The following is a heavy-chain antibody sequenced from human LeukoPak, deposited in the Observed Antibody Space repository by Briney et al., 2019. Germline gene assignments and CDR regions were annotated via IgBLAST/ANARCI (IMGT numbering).Heavy chain of an antibody. Sequence: EGSLRLSCAASGFTFSSYAMSWVRQAPGKGLEGVSAISGSGGSTYYADFVNGPFTNTRDNPKNPLYLQMNSLRAEHAAVYYCARLGATLTSPGWGQGTLVTVSS. J-gene: IGHJ4*02. CDR1: GFTFSSYA. CDR3: ARLGATLTSPG. CDR2: ISGSGGST. D-gene: IGHD1-26*01. V-gene: IGHV3-23*01.